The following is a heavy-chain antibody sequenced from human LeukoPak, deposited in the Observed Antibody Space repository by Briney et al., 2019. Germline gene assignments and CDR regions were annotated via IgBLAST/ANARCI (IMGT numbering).Heavy chain of an antibody. J-gene: IGHJ5*02. Sequence: SETLPLTCTVSGGSITSSSYYWGWIRQPPGKGLEWIGYICYSGSTNYNPSLKSRVTISVDTSKNQFSLKLSSVTAADTAVDYCARRGANWFDPWGQGTLVTVSS. D-gene: IGHD3-10*01. V-gene: IGHV4-61*05. CDR1: GGSITSSSYY. CDR3: ARRGANWFDP. CDR2: ICYSGST.